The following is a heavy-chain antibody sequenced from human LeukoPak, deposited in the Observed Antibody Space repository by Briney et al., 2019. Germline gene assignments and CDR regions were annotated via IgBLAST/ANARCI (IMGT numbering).Heavy chain of an antibody. CDR1: GGSISSGSYY. Sequence: SQTLSLTCTVSGGSISSGSYYWSWIRQPAGKGLEWIGRIYTSGSTNYNPSLKSRVTISVDTSKNQFSLKLSSVTAADTAVYYCARAGGRIGFDPWGQGTLVTVSS. CDR2: IYTSGST. V-gene: IGHV4-61*02. CDR3: ARAGGRIGFDP. J-gene: IGHJ5*02. D-gene: IGHD1-26*01.